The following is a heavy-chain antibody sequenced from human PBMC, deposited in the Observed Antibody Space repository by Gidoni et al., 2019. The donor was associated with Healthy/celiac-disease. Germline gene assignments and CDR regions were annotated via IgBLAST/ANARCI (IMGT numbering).Heavy chain of an antibody. CDR3: ARVPDYYGSGSYYNDAYYYMDV. Sequence: QVQLQESGPGLVKPSGTLSLTCAVSGGSLRRSNWGGWVRQPPGKGMEWIGESYHSGSTNYNPSLKSRVTISVDKSKNHFSLKLSSVTAADTAVYYCARVPDYYGSGSYYNDAYYYMDVWGKGTTVTVSS. CDR1: GGSLRRSNW. D-gene: IGHD3-10*01. J-gene: IGHJ6*03. V-gene: IGHV4-4*02. CDR2: SYHSGST.